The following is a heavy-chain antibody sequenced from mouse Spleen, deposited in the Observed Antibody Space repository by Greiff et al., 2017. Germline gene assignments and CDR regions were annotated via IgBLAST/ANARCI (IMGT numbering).Heavy chain of an antibody. CDR1: GFTFSDYY. CDR3: GRGLLRYAMDY. J-gene: IGHJ4*01. Sequence: EVLLVESGGGLVKPGGSLKLSCAASGFTFSDYYMYWVRQTPEKRLEWAATISAGGSYTYYPNSVKGRFTISRDNAKNNLYLQRSRLKSEKTAIYYCGRGLLRYAMDYWGQGTSVTVSS. V-gene: IGHV5-4*02. D-gene: IGHD1-1*02. CDR2: ISAGGSYT.